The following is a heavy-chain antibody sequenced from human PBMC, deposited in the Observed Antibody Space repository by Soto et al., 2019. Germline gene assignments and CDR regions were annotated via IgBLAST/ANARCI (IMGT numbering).Heavy chain of an antibody. Sequence: SETLSLTCSVSGGTVSGDSITTSSFYWGWIRQPPGKGLQWVASIDYSGSTYYNPSLKSRVTISVDTSKNQFFLKLTSVTAADTAVYYCARLLTYWGHGILVTVPQ. CDR1: GDSITTSSFY. CDR3: ARLLTY. D-gene: IGHD2-8*01. V-gene: IGHV4-39*01. CDR2: IDYSGST. J-gene: IGHJ4*01.